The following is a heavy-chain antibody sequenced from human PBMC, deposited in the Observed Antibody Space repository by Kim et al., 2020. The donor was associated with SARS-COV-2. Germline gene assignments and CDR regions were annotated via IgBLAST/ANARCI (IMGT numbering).Heavy chain of an antibody. D-gene: IGHD3-9*01. J-gene: IGHJ4*02. Sequence: ASVKVSCKVSGYTLTELSMHWVRQAPGKGLEWMGGFDPEDGETIYAQKFQGRVTMTEDTSTDTAYMELSSLRSEDTAVYYCATNYDILTGYYRDYFDYWGQGTLVTVSS. CDR1: GYTLTELS. V-gene: IGHV1-24*01. CDR2: FDPEDGET. CDR3: ATNYDILTGYYRDYFDY.